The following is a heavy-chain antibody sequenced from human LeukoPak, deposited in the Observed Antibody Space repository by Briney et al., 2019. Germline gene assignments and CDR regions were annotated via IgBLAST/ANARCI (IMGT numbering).Heavy chain of an antibody. V-gene: IGHV3-11*04. CDR1: GFTFSDYY. J-gene: IGHJ4*02. CDR3: ATGSQTFYYDSSGYHRREFDY. D-gene: IGHD3-22*01. Sequence: GGSLRLSCAASGFTFSDYYMSWIRQAPGKGLEWVSYISSSGSTIYYADSVKGRFTISRDNAKKSLYLQMNSLRAEDTAVYYCATGSQTFYYDSSGYHRREFDYWGQGTLVTVSS. CDR2: ISSSGSTI.